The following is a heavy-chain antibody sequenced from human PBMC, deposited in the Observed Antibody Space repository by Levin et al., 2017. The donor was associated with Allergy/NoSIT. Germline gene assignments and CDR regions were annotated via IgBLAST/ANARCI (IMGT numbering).Heavy chain of an antibody. D-gene: IGHD3-3*01. CDR3: ARTGVEYYDFWSGYYTHYYYGMDV. CDR1: GYTFTSYD. CDR2: MNPNSGNT. V-gene: IGHV1-8*01. J-gene: IGHJ6*02. Sequence: ASVKVSCKASGYTFTSYDINWVRQATGQGLEWMGWMNPNSGNTGYAQKFQGRVTMTRNTSISTAYMELSSLRSEDTAVYYCARTGVEYYDFWSGYYTHYYYGMDVWGQGTTVTVSS.